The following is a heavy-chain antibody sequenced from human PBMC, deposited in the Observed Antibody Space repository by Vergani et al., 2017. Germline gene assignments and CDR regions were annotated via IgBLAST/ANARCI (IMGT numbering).Heavy chain of an antibody. CDR3: ARQPLNGSTSWLYFDY. CDR2: IYPGDSDT. V-gene: IGHV5-51*01. D-gene: IGHD2-2*01. J-gene: IGHJ4*02. CDR1: GYSFTSYW. Sequence: EVQLVQSGAEVKKPGESLKISCKGSGYSFTSYWIGWVRQMPGKGLEWMGIIYPGDSDTRYSPSFQGQVTISADKSISTAYLQWSSLKASDTAMYYCARQPLNGSTSWLYFDYWGQGTLVTVSS.